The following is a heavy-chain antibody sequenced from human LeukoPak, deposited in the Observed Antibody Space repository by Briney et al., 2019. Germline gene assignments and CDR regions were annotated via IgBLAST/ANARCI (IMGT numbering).Heavy chain of an antibody. CDR2: IRYDGSNK. CDR3: AKSLGTVTSLYYYYYGMDV. CDR1: GFTFSSYG. V-gene: IGHV3-30*02. J-gene: IGHJ6*02. D-gene: IGHD4-17*01. Sequence: GGSLRLSCAASGFTFSSYGMHWVHQAPGKGLEWVAFIRYDGSNKYYADSVKGRFTISRDNSKNTLYLQMNSLRAEDTAVYYCAKSLGTVTSLYYYYYGMDVWGQGTTVTVSS.